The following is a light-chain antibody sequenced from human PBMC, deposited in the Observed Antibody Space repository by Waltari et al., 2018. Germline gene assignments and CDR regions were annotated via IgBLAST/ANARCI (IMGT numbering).Light chain of an antibody. CDR3: QTGGHGTWV. Sequence: QAPGKGPRTLMNVNNDGSHSKGDEIPDRFSGTSAGAERYLTISSLQSDDEADYYCQTGGHGTWVFGGGTKLTVL. V-gene: IGLV4-69*01. J-gene: IGLJ3*02. CDR2: VNNDGSH.